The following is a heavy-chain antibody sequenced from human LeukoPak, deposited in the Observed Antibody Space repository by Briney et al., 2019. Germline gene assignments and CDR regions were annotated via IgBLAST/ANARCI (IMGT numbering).Heavy chain of an antibody. CDR1: GCTFDDYA. Sequence: GGSLRLFCAVSGCTFDDYAMHWVRQVPGKGLEWVSGSNWNSDSIGYADSVKGRFTTSRDNAKNSLYLQMNSLRAEDTAFYYCAINGGGDSGYGNFDYWGQGTLVTVSS. V-gene: IGHV3-9*01. CDR3: AINGGGDSGYGNFDY. D-gene: IGHD5-12*01. J-gene: IGHJ4*02. CDR2: SNWNSDSI.